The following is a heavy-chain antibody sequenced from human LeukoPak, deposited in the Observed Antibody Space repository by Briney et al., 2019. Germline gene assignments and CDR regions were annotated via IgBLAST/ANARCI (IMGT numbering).Heavy chain of an antibody. CDR3: AREFLVRDGYKHGFDY. Sequence: GGSLRLSCAASGFTFSSYAMSWVRQAPGKGLEWVSAISGSGGSTYYADSVKGRFTISRDNSKNTLYLQMNSLRAEDTAVYYCAREFLVRDGYKHGFDYWGQGALVTVSS. V-gene: IGHV3-23*01. CDR1: GFTFSSYA. CDR2: ISGSGGST. J-gene: IGHJ4*02. D-gene: IGHD5-24*01.